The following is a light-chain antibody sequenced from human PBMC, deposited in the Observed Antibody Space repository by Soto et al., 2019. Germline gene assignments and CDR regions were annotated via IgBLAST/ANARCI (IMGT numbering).Light chain of an antibody. V-gene: IGLV2-8*01. J-gene: IGLJ2*01. Sequence: QSALTQPPSASGSPGQSVTISCTGTSSDVGGYNYVSWYQQHPDKAPTLIIYEVSKRPSGVPDRFSGSKSGNTASLTVSGRQADDEADYYCSSYEASARILFGGGTKVTVL. CDR2: EVS. CDR3: SSYEASARIL. CDR1: SSDVGGYNY.